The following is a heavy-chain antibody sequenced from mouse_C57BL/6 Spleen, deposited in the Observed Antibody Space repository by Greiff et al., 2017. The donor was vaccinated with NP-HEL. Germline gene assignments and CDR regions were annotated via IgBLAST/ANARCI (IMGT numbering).Heavy chain of an antibody. Sequence: VQLQQSGAELVRPGASVKLSCTASGFNIKDYYMHWVKQRPEQGLEWIGRIDPEDGDTEYAPKFQGKATMTADTSSNTAYLQLSSLTSEDTAVYYCTRGYGNSYWYFDVWGTWTTVTVSS. CDR2: IDPEDGDT. V-gene: IGHV14-1*01. J-gene: IGHJ1*03. D-gene: IGHD2-1*01. CDR3: TRGYGNSYWYFDV. CDR1: GFNIKDYY.